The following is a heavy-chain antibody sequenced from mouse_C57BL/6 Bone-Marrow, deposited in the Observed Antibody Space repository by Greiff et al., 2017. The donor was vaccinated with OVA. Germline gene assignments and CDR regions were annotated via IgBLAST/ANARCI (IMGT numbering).Heavy chain of an antibody. CDR3: ATLPIVTVDY. V-gene: IGHV5-2*01. CDR2: INRDGGST. D-gene: IGHD2-5*01. J-gene: IGHJ2*01. Sequence: EVMLVESGGGLVQPGESLKLSCESNEYEFPSHVMSWVRKTPEKRLELVAAINRDGGSTYYPDTMERRFIISRDNTKKTLYLQMSSLRSEDTALYYCATLPIVTVDYWGQGTTLTVSS. CDR1: EYEFPSHV.